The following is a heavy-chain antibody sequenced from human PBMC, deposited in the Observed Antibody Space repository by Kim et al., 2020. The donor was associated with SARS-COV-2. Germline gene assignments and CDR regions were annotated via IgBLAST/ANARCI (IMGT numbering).Heavy chain of an antibody. V-gene: IGHV5-51*01. CDR2: IYPGDSDT. D-gene: IGHD3-22*01. CDR1: GYSFTSYW. J-gene: IGHJ5*02. Sequence: GESLKISCKGSGYSFTSYWIGWVRQMPGKGLEWMGIIYPGDSDTRYSPSFQGQVTISADKSISTAYLQWSSLKASDTAMYYCAATYYYDSSGSPAGWFDPWGQGTLVTVSS. CDR3: AATYYYDSSGSPAGWFDP.